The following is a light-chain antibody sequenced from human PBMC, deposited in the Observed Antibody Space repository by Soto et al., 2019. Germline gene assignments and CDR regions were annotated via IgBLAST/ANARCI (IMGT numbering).Light chain of an antibody. CDR2: EVT. Sequence: LTQPPSASGSPGQSVTISCTGTSSDVGGYDYVSWYQQHPGKAPKLMIYEVTKRPSGVPDRFSGSKSGNTASLTVSGLQAEDEADYYCRSYAGSNNFVLGTGTKV. CDR1: SSDVGGYDY. V-gene: IGLV2-8*01. J-gene: IGLJ1*01. CDR3: RSYAGSNNFV.